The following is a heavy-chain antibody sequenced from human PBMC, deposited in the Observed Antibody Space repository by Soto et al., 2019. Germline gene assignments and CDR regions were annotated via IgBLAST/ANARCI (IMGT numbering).Heavy chain of an antibody. Sequence: PSETLSLTCTVSGGSISSYYWSWIRQPPGKGLEWIGYIYYSGSTNYNPSLKSRVTISVDTSKNQFSLKLSSVTAADTAVYYCARDQRNRYYDILTGYYWAPGGYFDYWGQGTLVTVSS. J-gene: IGHJ4*02. V-gene: IGHV4-59*01. CDR3: ARDQRNRYYDILTGYYWAPGGYFDY. CDR2: IYYSGST. CDR1: GGSISSYY. D-gene: IGHD3-9*01.